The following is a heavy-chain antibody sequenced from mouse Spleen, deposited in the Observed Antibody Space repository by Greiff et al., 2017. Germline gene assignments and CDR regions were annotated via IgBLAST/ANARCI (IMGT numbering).Heavy chain of an antibody. J-gene: IGHJ4*01. CDR1: GFTFSSYT. Sequence: EVQVVESGGGLVKPGGSLKLSCAASGFTFSSYTMSWVRQTPEKRLEWVATISSGGSYTYYPDSVKGRFTISRDNAKNTLYLQMSSLKSEDTAMYYCTRDREAMDYWGQGTSVTVSS. CDR2: ISSGGSYT. CDR3: TRDREAMDY. V-gene: IGHV5-6-4*01.